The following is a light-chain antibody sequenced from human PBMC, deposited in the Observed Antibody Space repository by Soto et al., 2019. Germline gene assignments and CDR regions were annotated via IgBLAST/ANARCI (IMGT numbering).Light chain of an antibody. CDR2: AAS. J-gene: IGKJ3*01. CDR3: QQSYSTPL. CDR1: QSISSY. Sequence: DIQMTQSPSSLSASVGDRVTITFRASQSISSYLNWYQQIPGKAPKLLIYAASSLQSGVPSRFCGSGSGTDFTLTISSLQPEDFATYYCQQSYSTPLFGPGTKVDI. V-gene: IGKV1-39*01.